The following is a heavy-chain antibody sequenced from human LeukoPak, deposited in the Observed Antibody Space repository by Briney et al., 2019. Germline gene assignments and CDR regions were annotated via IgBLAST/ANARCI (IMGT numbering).Heavy chain of an antibody. V-gene: IGHV3-7*01. Sequence: ALGSLTLSCAASGCTFNDYWMSWVRQAPGKGLEWVADIKQGGNEQKYVDSVKGRCTISRDNTKNSLYLQMNSLIAEDTAVYYCARPALVGEIFEFWGQGTLVTVSS. J-gene: IGHJ4*02. D-gene: IGHD1-26*01. CDR1: GCTFNDYW. CDR3: ARPALVGEIFEF. CDR2: IKQGGNEQ.